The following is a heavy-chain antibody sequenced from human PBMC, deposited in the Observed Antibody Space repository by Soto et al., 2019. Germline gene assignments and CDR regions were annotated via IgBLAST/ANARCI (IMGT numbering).Heavy chain of an antibody. J-gene: IGHJ2*01. V-gene: IGHV4-39*01. CDR2: TFYNENS. CDR1: GGSVRSYIYY. Sequence: QLQLQESGPGLVRPSETLSLTCSVSGGSVRSYIYYWGWIRQPPGKGLEWIGNTFYNENSNYNSSLKSRVALFVDTAKNQFSLRLSSVTAADTGVYSCARLISNWYLDIWGRGTLVTVSS. CDR3: ARLISNWYLDI.